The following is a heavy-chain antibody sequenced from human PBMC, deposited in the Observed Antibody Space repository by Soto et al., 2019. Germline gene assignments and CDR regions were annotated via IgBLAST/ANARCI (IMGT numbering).Heavy chain of an antibody. CDR1: GFTFSTYA. D-gene: IGHD2-15*01. CDR2: IRDNGGST. J-gene: IGHJ4*02. CDR3: AKEVAVIGTPLFDY. Sequence: EVQLLESGGGLVQPGGSLRLSCAASGFTFSTYAMSWVRQAPGKALEWVSGIRDNGGSTFYADSVRGRFTISRDNSKNTLYLHMDTLRVEDTVIYYCAKEVAVIGTPLFDYWGQGTLVTVSS. V-gene: IGHV3-23*01.